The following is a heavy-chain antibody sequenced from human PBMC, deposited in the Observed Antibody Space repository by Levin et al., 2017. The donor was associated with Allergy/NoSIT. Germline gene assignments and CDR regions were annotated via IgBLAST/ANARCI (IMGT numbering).Heavy chain of an antibody. CDR3: ARRGLLRASEFDS. Sequence: PSETLSLTCTVSGASINSSTHYWAWIRQPPGKGLEWIGNIYYSGIAYYNPSLKSRVSISVDTSKSQFSLKVTSVTAADTAVYYCARRGLLRASEFDSWGQGTLVTVSS. CDR1: GASINSSTHY. D-gene: IGHD4-17*01. CDR2: IYYSGIA. V-gene: IGHV4-39*01. J-gene: IGHJ5*01.